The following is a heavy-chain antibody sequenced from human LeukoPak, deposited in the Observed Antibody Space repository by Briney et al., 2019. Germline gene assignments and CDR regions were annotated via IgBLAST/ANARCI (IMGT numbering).Heavy chain of an antibody. V-gene: IGHV3-23*01. Sequence: PGGSLRLSCAASGFTSSSYAMSWVRQAPGKGLDWVSAISGSGGSTYYADSVKGRFTISRDNSKNTLYLQMNSLRAEDTAVYYCAKSTRIVVVIVDAFDIWGQGTMVTVSS. CDR1: GFTSSSYA. J-gene: IGHJ3*02. CDR3: AKSTRIVVVIVDAFDI. D-gene: IGHD3-22*01. CDR2: ISGSGGST.